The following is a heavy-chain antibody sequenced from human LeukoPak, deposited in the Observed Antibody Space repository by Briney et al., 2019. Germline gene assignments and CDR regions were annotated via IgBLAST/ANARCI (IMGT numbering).Heavy chain of an antibody. D-gene: IGHD2-15*01. CDR1: GFTFSSYW. CDR2: ISGSGGST. Sequence: PGGSLRLSCAASGFTFSSYWMHWVRQAPGKGLEWVSAISGSGGSTYYADSVKGRFTISRDNSKNTLYLQMNSLRAEDTAVYYCAKSFDGSLIAPYCSGGGCYSGFDYWGQGTLVTASS. J-gene: IGHJ4*02. V-gene: IGHV3-23*01. CDR3: AKSFDGSLIAPYCSGGGCYSGFDY.